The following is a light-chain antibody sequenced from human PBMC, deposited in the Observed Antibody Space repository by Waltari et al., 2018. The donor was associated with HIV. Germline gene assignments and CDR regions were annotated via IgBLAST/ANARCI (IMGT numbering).Light chain of an antibody. Sequence: QSALTQPPSASGSLGQSVTISCTGPRSAIGAYDSAPWFQQPPNNAPKLLLYEVSKRPSGVPDRFSGSRSGETAFLSVSGLQPDDTAAYFCSSYGDNIRVLFGGGTNLTVL. V-gene: IGLV2-8*01. CDR2: EVS. CDR1: RSAIGAYDS. J-gene: IGLJ2*01. CDR3: SSYGDNIRVL.